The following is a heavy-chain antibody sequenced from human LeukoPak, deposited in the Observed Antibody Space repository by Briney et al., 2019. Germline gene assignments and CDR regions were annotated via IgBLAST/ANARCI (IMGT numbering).Heavy chain of an antibody. D-gene: IGHD4-11*01. Sequence: SETLSLTCTVSGGSISSYYWSWIRQPPGKGLEWIGYIYHSGSTNYNPSLKSRVTISVDTSKNQFSLKLSSVTAADTAVYYCARGGLQYWFDPWGQGTLVTVSS. CDR3: ARGGLQYWFDP. J-gene: IGHJ5*02. CDR2: IYHSGST. V-gene: IGHV4-59*01. CDR1: GGSISSYY.